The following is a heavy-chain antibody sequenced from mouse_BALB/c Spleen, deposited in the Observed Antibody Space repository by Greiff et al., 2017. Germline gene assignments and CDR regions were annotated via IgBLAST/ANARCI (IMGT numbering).Heavy chain of an antibody. V-gene: IGHV5-6*01. CDR1: GFTFSSYG. Sequence: EVQLQESGGDLVKPGGSLKLSCAASGFTFSSYGMSWVRQTPDKRLEWVATISSGGSYTYYPDSVKGRFTISRDNAKNTLYLQMSSLKSEDTAMYYCARHGTTATPYYYAMDYWGQGTSVTVSS. D-gene: IGHD1-2*01. CDR3: ARHGTTATPYYYAMDY. J-gene: IGHJ4*01. CDR2: ISSGGSYT.